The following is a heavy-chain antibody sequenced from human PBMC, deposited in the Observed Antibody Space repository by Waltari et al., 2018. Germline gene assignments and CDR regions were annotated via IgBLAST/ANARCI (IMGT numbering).Heavy chain of an antibody. CDR1: GSTFVCSA. V-gene: IGHV3-23*01. Sequence: EVQMLESGGGLEQPGGSLRLPCTAYGSTFVCSAMSWVRQAPGKGLEWVSGISGSGGDTYYAASVKGRFTISRDNSKNTLSLQMNSLRADDTAVYYCSGGISGTVGSDYWGQGTLVTVSS. CDR2: ISGSGGDT. D-gene: IGHD1-7*01. J-gene: IGHJ4*02. CDR3: SGGISGTVGSDY.